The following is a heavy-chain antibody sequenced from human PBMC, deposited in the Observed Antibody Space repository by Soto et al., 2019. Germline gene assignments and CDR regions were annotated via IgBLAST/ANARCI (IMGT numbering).Heavy chain of an antibody. J-gene: IGHJ6*03. Sequence: PGGSLRLSCAASGFTFSSYAMSWVRQAPGKGLEWVSAISGSGGSTYYADSVKGRFTISRDNSKNTLYLQMNSLRAEDTAVYYCARHVGQDYYYYYYMDVWGKGTTVTVSS. CDR1: GFTFSSYA. D-gene: IGHD3-10*01. CDR2: ISGSGGST. V-gene: IGHV3-23*01. CDR3: ARHVGQDYYYYYYMDV.